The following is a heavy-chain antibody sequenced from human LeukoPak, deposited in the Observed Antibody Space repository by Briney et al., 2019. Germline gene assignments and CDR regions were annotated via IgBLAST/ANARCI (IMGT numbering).Heavy chain of an antibody. J-gene: IGHJ2*01. CDR2: INRSGSTI. CDR3: ARGWDRFGYWYFDL. V-gene: IGHV3-11*04. Sequence: PGGSLRLSCAASGFTFSEYYMSWIRQAPGKGLEWVSYINRSGSTIYYADSVKGRFTISRDNAKNSLYLQMNSLRAEDTAVYYCARGWDRFGYWYFDLWGRGTLVTVSS. CDR1: GFTFSEYY. D-gene: IGHD1-26*01.